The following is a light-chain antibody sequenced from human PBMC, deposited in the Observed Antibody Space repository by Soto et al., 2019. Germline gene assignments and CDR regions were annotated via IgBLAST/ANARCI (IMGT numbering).Light chain of an antibody. CDR1: SSDVGGYNY. V-gene: IGLV2-14*01. J-gene: IGLJ1*01. CDR3: SSYTSSSTLV. Sequence: QSVLTQPASVSGSPGQSITISCTGTSSDVGGYNYVSWYQQHLGKAPKLMIYDVSNRPSGVSNRFSGSKSCNTASLTISGLQAEDEADYYCSSYTSSSTLVFGTGTKLTVL. CDR2: DVS.